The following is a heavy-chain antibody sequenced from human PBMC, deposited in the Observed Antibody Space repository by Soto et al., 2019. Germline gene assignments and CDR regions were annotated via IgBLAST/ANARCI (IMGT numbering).Heavy chain of an antibody. CDR1: GGSISTSSYF. CDR2: VHYSGRA. V-gene: IGHV4-39*01. J-gene: IGHJ4*02. CDR3: ARHRWGSGSYSGLLDF. D-gene: IGHD3-10*01. Sequence: QLQLQESGPGLVKPSETLSLTCSVSGGSISTSSYFWGWIRQPPGKGLEWVGAVHYSGRANYRSSLQSRVTISVDTSQNQFALRLRSVTAADTAVYYCARHRWGSGSYSGLLDFWGQGALVTVSS.